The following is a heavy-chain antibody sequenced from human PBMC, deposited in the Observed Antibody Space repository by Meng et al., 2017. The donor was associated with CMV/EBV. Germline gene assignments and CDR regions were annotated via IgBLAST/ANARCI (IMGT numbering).Heavy chain of an antibody. Sequence: HLPESGPGLVKPSDPLSLPGTVSGGSISSYYWSWIRQHAGKGLEWIGRIYTSGSTNYNPSLKSRVTMSVDTSKNQFSLKLSSVTAADTAVYYCARVLRWNGVIDYWGQGTLVTVSS. D-gene: IGHD4-23*01. CDR2: IYTSGST. CDR1: GGSISSYY. V-gene: IGHV4-4*07. J-gene: IGHJ4*02. CDR3: ARVLRWNGVIDY.